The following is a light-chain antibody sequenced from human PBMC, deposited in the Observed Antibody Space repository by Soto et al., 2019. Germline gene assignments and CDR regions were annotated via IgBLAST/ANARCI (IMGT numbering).Light chain of an antibody. Sequence: QSALTQPRSVSGSPGQSVTISCTGTSSDVGGDNYVSWYQQHPGKAPKLMLYDVSRRPSGVPDRFSGSKSGNTASLTISGLQAEDEADYFCCSYAGSYTYVFGAGTKVTVL. CDR1: SSDVGGDNY. CDR2: DVS. J-gene: IGLJ1*01. V-gene: IGLV2-11*01. CDR3: CSYAGSYTYV.